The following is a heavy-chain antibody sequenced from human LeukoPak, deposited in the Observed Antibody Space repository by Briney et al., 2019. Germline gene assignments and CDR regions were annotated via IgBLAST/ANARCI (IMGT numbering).Heavy chain of an antibody. J-gene: IGHJ4*02. CDR2: IGGDGVGR. CDR3: AKRVGGPPDN. D-gene: IGHD1-26*01. V-gene: IGHV3-23*01. CDR1: GFIFKNYA. Sequence: GGSLRLSCAVSGFIFKNYAMMWVRQAPGKGLEWVSAIGGDGVGRDYSDSVKGRFAISRDNSKNTLYLQMNSLRVEDTALYFCAKRVGGPPDNWGRGTLVTVSS.